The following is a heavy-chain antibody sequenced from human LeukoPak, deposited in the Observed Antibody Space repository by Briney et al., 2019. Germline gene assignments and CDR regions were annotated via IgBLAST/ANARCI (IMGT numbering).Heavy chain of an antibody. D-gene: IGHD3-22*01. CDR1: HYSISSNYY. V-gene: IGHV4-38-2*02. CDR3: ARSSGYMSY. J-gene: IGHJ4*02. Sequence: SETLSLTCTVSHYSISSNYYWGWIRQPPGKGLEWIGSIYHSGSTYYNPSLKSRVTISVDTSKNQFSLKLTSVTAAGTAVYYCARSSGYMSYWGQGTLVTVSS. CDR2: IYHSGST.